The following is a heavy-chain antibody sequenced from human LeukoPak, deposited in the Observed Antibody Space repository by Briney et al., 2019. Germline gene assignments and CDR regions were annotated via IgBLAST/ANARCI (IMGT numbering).Heavy chain of an antibody. CDR2: IYTSGST. Sequence: SETLSLTCTVSGGSTSNYYWSWIRQPAGEGLEWIGRIYTSGSTNYNPSLKSRVTMSVDTSKNQFSLKLSSVTAADTAVYYCARAETSSHDAFDIWGQGTMVTVSS. CDR3: ARAETSSHDAFDI. CDR1: GGSTSNYY. V-gene: IGHV4-4*07. J-gene: IGHJ3*02. D-gene: IGHD6-6*01.